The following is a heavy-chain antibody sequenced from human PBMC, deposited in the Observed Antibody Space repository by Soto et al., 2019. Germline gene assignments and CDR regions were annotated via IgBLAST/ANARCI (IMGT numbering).Heavy chain of an antibody. Sequence: QVQLAESGGGVVQPGRSLRLSCAASGFTFSSYGMHWVRQAPGKGLEWVAVIWYDGSNKYYADSVKGRFTISRDNSKNTLYLQMNSLRAEDTAVYYCARTLHRAAPRGQQLVPWFDPWGQGTLVTVSS. CDR1: GFTFSSYG. CDR2: IWYDGSNK. D-gene: IGHD6-13*01. J-gene: IGHJ5*02. V-gene: IGHV3-33*01. CDR3: ARTLHRAAPRGQQLVPWFDP.